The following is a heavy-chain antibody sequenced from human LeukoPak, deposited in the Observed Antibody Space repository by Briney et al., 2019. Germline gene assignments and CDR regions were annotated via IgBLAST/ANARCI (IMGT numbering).Heavy chain of an antibody. J-gene: IGHJ4*02. D-gene: IGHD5-12*01. CDR3: ARLHVDIVATTPDY. V-gene: IGHV3-11*01. CDR1: GFTLSDYY. CDR2: ISSSGSTI. Sequence: GGSLRLSCAASGFTLSDYYMSWICQAPGKGLEWVSYISSSGSTIYYADSVKGRFTISRDNAKNSLYLQMNSLRAEDTAVYYCARLHVDIVATTPDYWGQGTLVTVSS.